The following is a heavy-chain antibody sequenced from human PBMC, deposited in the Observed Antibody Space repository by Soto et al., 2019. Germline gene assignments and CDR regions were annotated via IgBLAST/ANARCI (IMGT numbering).Heavy chain of an antibody. CDR2: ISGSTT. V-gene: IGHV3-23*01. CDR3: AKDKDGSGVDGMDV. J-gene: IGHJ6*02. Sequence: EVQLLESGGGLVQPGGSLRLSCAASGFTFSSYAMSWVRQAPGKGLEWVSAISGSTTYYADSVKGLFTISRDNSKNTLYLQMNGLRAEDTAVYYCAKDKDGSGVDGMDVWGQGTTVTVSS. CDR1: GFTFSSYA. D-gene: IGHD3-3*01.